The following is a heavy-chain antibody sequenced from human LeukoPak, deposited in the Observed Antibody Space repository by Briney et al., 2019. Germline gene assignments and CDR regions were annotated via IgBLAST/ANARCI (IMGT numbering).Heavy chain of an antibody. CDR1: GYTFTGYY. D-gene: IGHD6-13*01. J-gene: IGHJ5*02. CDR3: ARRQQLARANWFDP. V-gene: IGHV1-2*02. Sequence: ASVKVSCKASGYTFTGYYMHWVRQAPGQGLEWMGWINPNSGGTNYAQKFQGRVTMTRDTSISTAYMELSRLRSDDTAVYYCARRQQLARANWFDPWGQGTLVTVSS. CDR2: INPNSGGT.